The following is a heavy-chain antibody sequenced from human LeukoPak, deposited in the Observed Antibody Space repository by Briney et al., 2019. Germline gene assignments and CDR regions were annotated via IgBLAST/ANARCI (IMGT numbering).Heavy chain of an antibody. J-gene: IGHJ6*02. V-gene: IGHV4-4*07. CDR2: IYISGSA. CDR3: ARDSYIAVAGTNYYYGMDV. D-gene: IGHD6-19*01. Sequence: PSETLSLTCTVSGVSISSYYWSCIRQPAGKGLEWVGRIYISGSANYNPSLKSRVTMSVDTSKNQFSLKLSSVTAVDTAVYYCARDSYIAVAGTNYYYGMDVWGQGTTVTVSS. CDR1: GVSISSYY.